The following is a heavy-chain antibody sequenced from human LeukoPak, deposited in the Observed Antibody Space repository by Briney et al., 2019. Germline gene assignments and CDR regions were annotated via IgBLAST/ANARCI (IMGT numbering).Heavy chain of an antibody. Sequence: ASVKVSCKASGYTFTSYDINWVRQATGQGLEWMGWMNPNSGNTGYAQKFQGRVTITRNTSISTAYMELSSLRSEDTAVYYCARGPSGYSSSWSLDYYYYYYMDVWGKGTTVTVSS. CDR3: ARGPSGYSSSWSLDYYYYYYMDV. D-gene: IGHD6-13*01. J-gene: IGHJ6*03. CDR2: MNPNSGNT. V-gene: IGHV1-8*03. CDR1: GYTFTSYD.